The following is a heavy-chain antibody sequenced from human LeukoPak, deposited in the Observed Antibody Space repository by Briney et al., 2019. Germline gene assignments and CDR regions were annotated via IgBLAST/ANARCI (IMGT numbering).Heavy chain of an antibody. CDR2: IYYGGST. V-gene: IGHV4-59*01. CDR1: GGSISSYY. CDR3: ARVSLQTYYYGSGSPRWGAFDI. D-gene: IGHD3-10*01. J-gene: IGHJ3*02. Sequence: PSETLSLTCTVSGGSISSYYWSWIRQPPGKGLEWIGYIYYGGSTNYNPSLKSRVTISVDTSKNQFSQKLSSVTAADTAVYYCARVSLQTYYYGSGSPRWGAFDIWGQGTMVTVSS.